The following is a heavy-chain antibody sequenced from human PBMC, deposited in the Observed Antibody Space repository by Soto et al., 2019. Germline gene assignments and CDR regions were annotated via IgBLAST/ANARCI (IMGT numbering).Heavy chain of an antibody. CDR2: IKHDGSEK. J-gene: IGHJ6*01. V-gene: IGHV3-7*01. CDR3: ASLGRQG. Sequence: PVGSLRLSCVGSEFTFSDSWMDWVRQAPGKGPEWVANIKHDGSEKNYVVSVKGRFTISRDNAKNSLYLQMNSLRAEETAVYSCASLGRQGWGHGTKGTVPS. D-gene: IGHD1-26*01. CDR1: EFTFSDSW.